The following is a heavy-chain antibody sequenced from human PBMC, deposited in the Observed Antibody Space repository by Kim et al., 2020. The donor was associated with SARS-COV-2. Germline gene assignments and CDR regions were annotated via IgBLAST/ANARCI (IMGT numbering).Heavy chain of an antibody. CDR3: ARDKGERYSDY. CDR2: IWSVGTKE. J-gene: IGHJ4*02. D-gene: IGHD3-16*01. CDR1: GLPFSASG. Sequence: GGSLRLSCAASGLPFSASGMHWVRQAPGKGLEGVVMIWSVGTKEYYADSVKGRFTISRDNSKNTVYLQMNSLRAEDTAVYYCARDKGERYSDYWGQGTLVIVS. V-gene: IGHV3-33*01.